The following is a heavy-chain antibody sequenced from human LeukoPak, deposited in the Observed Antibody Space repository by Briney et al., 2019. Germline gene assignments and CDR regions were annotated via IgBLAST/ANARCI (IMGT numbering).Heavy chain of an antibody. CDR2: IWYEGSNK. V-gene: IGHV3-33*01. CDR1: GFTFSSYG. D-gene: IGHD6-19*01. Sequence: GGSLRLSCAASGFTFSSYGMHWVRQAPGKGLEWVAVIWYEGSNKYYADSVKGRFTISRDNSKNTLYLQMNSLRAEDTAVYYCARDGREQWLVPKDAFDIWGQGTMVTVSS. J-gene: IGHJ3*02. CDR3: ARDGREQWLVPKDAFDI.